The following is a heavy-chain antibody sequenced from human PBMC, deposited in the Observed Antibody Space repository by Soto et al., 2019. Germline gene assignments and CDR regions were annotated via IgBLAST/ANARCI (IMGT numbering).Heavy chain of an antibody. V-gene: IGHV4-30-2*01. CDR1: GGSISSGGYS. J-gene: IGHJ5*02. Sequence: PSETLSRTCTVSGGSISSGGYSLSWIRQPPGKGLEWIGYIYHSGSTYYNPSLKSRVTISVDRSKNQFSLKLSSVTAADTAVYYCARVPSPWGQGTLVTVSS. CDR2: IYHSGST. CDR3: ARVPSP.